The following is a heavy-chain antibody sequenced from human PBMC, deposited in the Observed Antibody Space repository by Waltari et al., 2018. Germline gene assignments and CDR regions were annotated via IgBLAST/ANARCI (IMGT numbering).Heavy chain of an antibody. J-gene: IGHJ6*02. CDR1: GGSISSHY. CDR2: IYYSGST. D-gene: IGHD1-26*01. Sequence: QVQLQESGPGLVKPSETLSLPCTVSGGSISSHYWSWIRQPPGKGLEWIGYIYYSGSTNYNPSLKSRVTISVDTSKNQFSLKLSSVTAADTAVYYCARDRGIIVGATRRLYYYGMDVWGQGTTVTVSS. V-gene: IGHV4-59*11. CDR3: ARDRGIIVGATRRLYYYGMDV.